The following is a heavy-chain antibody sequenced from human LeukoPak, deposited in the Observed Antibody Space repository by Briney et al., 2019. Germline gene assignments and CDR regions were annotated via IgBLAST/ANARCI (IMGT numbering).Heavy chain of an antibody. D-gene: IGHD3-22*01. CDR2: IYYSGST. J-gene: IGHJ5*02. CDR1: GGSISSSSYY. V-gene: IGHV4-39*01. CDR3: ARHRYYYDSSGCLGENWFDP. Sequence: SETLSLTCTVSGGSISSSSYYWGWIRQPPGKGLEWIGSIYYSGSTYYNPSLKSRVTISVDTSKNQFSLKLSSVTAADTAVYYCARHRYYYDSSGCLGENWFDPWGQGTLVTVSS.